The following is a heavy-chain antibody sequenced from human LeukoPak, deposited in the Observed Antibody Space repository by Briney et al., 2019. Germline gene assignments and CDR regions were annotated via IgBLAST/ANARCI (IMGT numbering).Heavy chain of an antibody. Sequence: SETLSLTCTVSGGSVSSGSYYWSWIRQPPGKGLEWIAFIHDSGRSNYNPSLKSRVTISVDTSKNQLSLRLSSVTAADTAVYYCARGDSSGYSPKFDYWGQGTLVTVSS. J-gene: IGHJ4*02. CDR1: GGSVSSGSYY. D-gene: IGHD3-22*01. CDR3: ARGDSSGYSPKFDY. V-gene: IGHV4-61*01. CDR2: IHDSGRS.